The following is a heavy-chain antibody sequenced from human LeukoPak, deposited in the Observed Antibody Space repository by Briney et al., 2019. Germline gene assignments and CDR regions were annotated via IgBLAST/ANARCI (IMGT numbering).Heavy chain of an antibody. Sequence: SVKVSCKASGGTFSSYAISWVRQAPRQGLKWMGGIIPIFGTANYAQKFQGRVTITADESTSTAYMELSSLRSKDTAVSYCSSSPGVHILTGYSAFDIWGQGTMVTVSS. V-gene: IGHV1-69*13. CDR3: SSSPGVHILTGYSAFDI. D-gene: IGHD3-9*01. CDR1: GGTFSSYA. J-gene: IGHJ3*02. CDR2: IIPIFGTA.